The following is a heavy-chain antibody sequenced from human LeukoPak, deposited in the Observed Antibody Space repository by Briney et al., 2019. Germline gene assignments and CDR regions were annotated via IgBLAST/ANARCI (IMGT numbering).Heavy chain of an antibody. V-gene: IGHV4-39*07. Sequence: SETLSLTCTVSGGSISSSSYYWRWIRQPPGRGLEWIGSIYYSGSTYYNPSLKGRVTISVDTSKNQFSLKLSSVTAADTAVYYCARSTIAAAGTVFDYWGQGTLVTVSS. CDR3: ARSTIAAAGTVFDY. D-gene: IGHD6-13*01. J-gene: IGHJ4*02. CDR1: GGSISSSSYY. CDR2: IYYSGST.